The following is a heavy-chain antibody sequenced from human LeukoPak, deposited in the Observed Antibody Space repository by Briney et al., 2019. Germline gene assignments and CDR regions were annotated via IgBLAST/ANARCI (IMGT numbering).Heavy chain of an antibody. J-gene: IGHJ4*02. CDR3: ARGPPPDFDY. CDR1: GGSISSSNW. V-gene: IGHV4-4*02. Sequence: SETLSLTCAVSGGSISSSNWWSWVRQPPGKGLEWIGEIYHSGSTNYNPSLKSRVTMSVDTSKNQFSLKVNSVTAADTAVYYCARGPPPDFDYWGLGTLVTVSS. CDR2: IYHSGST.